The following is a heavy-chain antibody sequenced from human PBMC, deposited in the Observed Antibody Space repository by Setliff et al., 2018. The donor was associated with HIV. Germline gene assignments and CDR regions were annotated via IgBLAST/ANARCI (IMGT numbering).Heavy chain of an antibody. Sequence: PGGSLRLSCAASGFPFSRCGMHWVRQAPGKGLEWVALIWCDGSDKYYADSVKGRFTISRDNAKNSMFLQMNSLRAEDTAVYYCARTNNNYYYDTSDYFAGYYFDSWGQGTLVTVSS. J-gene: IGHJ4*02. CDR3: ARTNNNYYYDTSDYFAGYYFDS. CDR2: IWCDGSDK. V-gene: IGHV3-33*01. D-gene: IGHD3-22*01. CDR1: GFPFSRCG.